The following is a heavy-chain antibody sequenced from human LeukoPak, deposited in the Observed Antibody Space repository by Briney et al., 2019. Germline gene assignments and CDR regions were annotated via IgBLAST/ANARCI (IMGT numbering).Heavy chain of an antibody. CDR1: GYTFTGYY. Sequence: ASVKVSCKASGYTFTGYYMHWVRQAPGQGLGWMGWINPNSGGTHYAQKSQGRVTMTRDTSISTAYRELSRLRSDDTAVYYCARDYSGYPELWGFDYWGQGTLVTVSS. J-gene: IGHJ4*02. CDR3: ARDYSGYPELWGFDY. V-gene: IGHV1-2*02. CDR2: INPNSGGT. D-gene: IGHD5-12*01.